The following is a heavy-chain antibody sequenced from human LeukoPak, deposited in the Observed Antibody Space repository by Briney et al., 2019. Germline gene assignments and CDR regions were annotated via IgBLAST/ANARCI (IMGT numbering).Heavy chain of an antibody. Sequence: GGSLRLSXAASGFTFSSYAMSWVCQAPGKGLEWVSAISGSGGSTYYADSVKGRFTISRDNSKNTLYLQMNSLRAEDTAVYYCANGLWWNDYWGQGTLVTVSS. CDR2: ISGSGGST. V-gene: IGHV3-23*01. CDR1: GFTFSSYA. D-gene: IGHD4/OR15-4a*01. J-gene: IGHJ4*02. CDR3: ANGLWWNDY.